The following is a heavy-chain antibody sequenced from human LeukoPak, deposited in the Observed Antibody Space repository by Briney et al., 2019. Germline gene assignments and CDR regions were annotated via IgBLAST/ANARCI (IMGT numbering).Heavy chain of an antibody. Sequence: GGSLRLSCAASPGITVSDYWMNWVRQAPGKGLEWVAIIRQDGRETLYLDSVRGRFTISRDNAKSSVYLEINSLRAEDTAVYYCVGGIGWQPDYWGQGTLVTVSS. CDR3: VGGIGWQPDY. D-gene: IGHD6-19*01. J-gene: IGHJ4*02. V-gene: IGHV3-7*03. CDR2: IRQDGRET. CDR1: PGITVSDYW.